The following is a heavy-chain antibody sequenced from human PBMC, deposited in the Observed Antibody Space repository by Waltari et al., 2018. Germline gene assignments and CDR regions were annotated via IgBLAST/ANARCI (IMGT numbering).Heavy chain of an antibody. V-gene: IGHV3-33*01. CDR2: IWYDGSNK. J-gene: IGHJ5*02. Sequence: QVQLVESGGGVVQPGRSLRLSCAASGFPFSSYGMHWVGQAPGKGLEWVAVIWYDGSNKYYADSVKGRFTISRDNSKNTLYLQMNSLRAEDTAVYYCARDWSSQNWFDPWGQGTLVTVSS. CDR1: GFPFSSYG. CDR3: ARDWSSQNWFDP.